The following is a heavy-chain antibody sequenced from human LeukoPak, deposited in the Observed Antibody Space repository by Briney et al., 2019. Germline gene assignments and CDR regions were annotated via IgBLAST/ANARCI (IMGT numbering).Heavy chain of an antibody. Sequence: QPGPSLRLSCAASALTFSSYTMSWVRQAPGKVLELVSAISGSGGSTYYADSVKGRFTISRDNSKNTLYLQMNSLRAEDTAVYYCATRKPGYGDSDYWGQGTLVTVSS. J-gene: IGHJ4*02. CDR1: ALTFSSYT. CDR2: ISGSGGST. CDR3: ATRKPGYGDSDY. V-gene: IGHV3-23*01. D-gene: IGHD4-17*01.